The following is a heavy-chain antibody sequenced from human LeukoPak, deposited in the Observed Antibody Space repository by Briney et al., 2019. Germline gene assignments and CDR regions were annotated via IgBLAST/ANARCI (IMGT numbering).Heavy chain of an antibody. J-gene: IGHJ1*01. V-gene: IGHV3-30*01. CDR2: ISYDGSNK. CDR3: ARAPGYSSSWYTLQH. Sequence: PGGSLRLSCAASGFTFSSYAMHWVRQAPGKGLEWMAVISYDGSNKYYADSVKGRFTISRDNSKNTLYLQMNSLRAEDTAVYYCARAPGYSSSWYTLQHWGQGTLVTVSS. CDR1: GFTFSSYA. D-gene: IGHD6-13*01.